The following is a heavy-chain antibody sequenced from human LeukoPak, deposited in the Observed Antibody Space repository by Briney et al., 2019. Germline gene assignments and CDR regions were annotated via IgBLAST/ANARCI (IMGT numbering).Heavy chain of an antibody. Sequence: GESLKISCKGSGYSFTSYWIAWVRQMPGKGLEWMGIIYPGDSDTRYNPSFQGQVTISADKSISTAYLQWSSLKASGTAIYYCARQQGVWFGELLGYMDVWGKGTTVTVS. J-gene: IGHJ6*03. V-gene: IGHV5-51*01. CDR2: IYPGDSDT. CDR3: ARQQGVWFGELLGYMDV. D-gene: IGHD3-10*01. CDR1: GYSFTSYW.